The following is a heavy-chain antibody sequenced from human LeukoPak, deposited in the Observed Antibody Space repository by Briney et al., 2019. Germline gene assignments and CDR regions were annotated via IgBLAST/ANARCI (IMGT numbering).Heavy chain of an antibody. CDR1: GYTFTSYD. V-gene: IGHV1-8*01. J-gene: IGHJ4*02. Sequence: ASVKVSCKASGYTFTSYDITWVRQATGQGLEWMGWMSPDSGYTGYAQTFQGRVTLTRNTSVSTAFMELSRLRSDDTAVYYCARSGGFGEPEDYWGQGTLVTVSS. CDR2: MSPDSGYT. D-gene: IGHD3-10*01. CDR3: ARSGGFGEPEDY.